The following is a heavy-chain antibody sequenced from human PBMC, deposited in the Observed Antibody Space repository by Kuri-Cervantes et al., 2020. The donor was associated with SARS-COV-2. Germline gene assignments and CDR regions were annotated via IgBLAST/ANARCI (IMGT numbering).Heavy chain of an antibody. V-gene: IGHV4-4*02. CDR1: GGAINTYNW. CDR2: IFHDGST. CDR3: ARESTYTFDI. J-gene: IGHJ3*02. Sequence: GSLRLSCVVSGGAINTYNWWTWVRQSPGKGLQWIVEIFHDGSTKFNPYLPLRGRVTMSLDKSKNHFSLNLTSVTAADTAVYYCARESTYTFDIWGQGTLVTVSS. D-gene: IGHD2-2*02.